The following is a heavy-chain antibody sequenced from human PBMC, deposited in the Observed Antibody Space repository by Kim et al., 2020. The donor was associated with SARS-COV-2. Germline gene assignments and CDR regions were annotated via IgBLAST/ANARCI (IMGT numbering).Heavy chain of an antibody. Sequence: GGSLRLSCAASGFTFSSYGMHWVRQAPGKGLEWVAVISYDGSNKYYADSVKGRFTISRDNSKNTLYLQMNSLRAEDTAVYYCAKGYGSGSSLDYWGQGTL. CDR2: ISYDGSNK. J-gene: IGHJ4*02. CDR1: GFTFSSYG. CDR3: AKGYGSGSSLDY. D-gene: IGHD3-10*01. V-gene: IGHV3-30*18.